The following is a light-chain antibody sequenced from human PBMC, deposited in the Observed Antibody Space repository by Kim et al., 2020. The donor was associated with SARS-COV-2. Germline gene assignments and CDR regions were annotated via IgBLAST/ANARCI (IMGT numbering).Light chain of an antibody. CDR1: QSISDY. CDR3: QQTYTASLT. J-gene: IGKJ4*01. CDR2: AAS. Sequence: DIQMTQSPSSLSAFVGDRVTITCRASQSISDYLNWYQHKPGKAPNLLIYAASTLQSGVPSRFAGNGSGTDFTLTITSLQPEDFATYFCQQTYTASLTFGGGTKVDIK. V-gene: IGKV1-39*01.